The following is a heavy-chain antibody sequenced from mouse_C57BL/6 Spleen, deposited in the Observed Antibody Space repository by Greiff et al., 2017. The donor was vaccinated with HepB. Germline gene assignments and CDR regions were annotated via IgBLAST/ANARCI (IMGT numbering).Heavy chain of an antibody. CDR2: IYPGDGDT. J-gene: IGHJ1*03. Sequence: VQLQQSGPELVKPGASVKISCKASGYAFSSSWMNWVKQRPGKGLEWIGRIYPGDGDTNYNGKFKGKATLTAYKSSSTAYMQLSSLTSEDSAVYFCARHGSSYWYLDVWGTGTTVTVSS. CDR1: GYAFSSSW. V-gene: IGHV1-82*01. D-gene: IGHD1-1*01. CDR3: ARHGSSYWYLDV.